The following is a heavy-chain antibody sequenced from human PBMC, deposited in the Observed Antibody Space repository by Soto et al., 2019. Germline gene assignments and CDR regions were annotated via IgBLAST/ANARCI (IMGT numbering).Heavy chain of an antibody. V-gene: IGHV3-30*18. Sequence: QPGGSLRLSCAASGFTFSSYGMHWVRQAPGKGLEWVAVISYDGSNKYYADSVKGRFTISRDNSKNTLYLQMNSLRAEDTAVYYCAKDRLLVQGFDYWGQATLVTVSS. J-gene: IGHJ4*02. CDR2: ISYDGSNK. CDR1: GFTFSSYG. D-gene: IGHD1-1*01. CDR3: AKDRLLVQGFDY.